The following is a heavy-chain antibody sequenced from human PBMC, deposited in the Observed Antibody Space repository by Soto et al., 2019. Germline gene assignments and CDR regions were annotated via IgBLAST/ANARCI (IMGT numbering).Heavy chain of an antibody. Sequence: PVGSLRLSCAISGFSVSSNYLSWVRQAPGKGLEWIAYIHYSGRTYYNPSLKSRVTISVDTSNNQFSLKLSSVTAADTAVYYCARYYFDSSGYSNWFDPWGQGTLVTVSS. D-gene: IGHD3-22*01. CDR1: GFSVSSNY. CDR3: ARYYFDSSGYSNWFDP. CDR2: IHYSGRT. J-gene: IGHJ5*02. V-gene: IGHV4-59*06.